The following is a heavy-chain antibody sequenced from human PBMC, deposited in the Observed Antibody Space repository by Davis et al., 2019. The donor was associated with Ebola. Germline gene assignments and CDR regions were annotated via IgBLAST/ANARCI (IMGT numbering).Heavy chain of an antibody. J-gene: IGHJ6*02. CDR1: GGSFSGYY. Sequence: SETLSPTCAVYGGSFSGYYWSWIRQPPGKGLEWIGEINHSGSTNYNPSLKSRVTISVDTSKNQFSLKLSSVTAADTAIYYCASRRLTVAQGSKPIYRHGMDGWAQGTMV. V-gene: IGHV4-34*01. CDR2: INHSGST. CDR3: ASRRLTVAQGSKPIYRHGMDG. D-gene: IGHD3-9*01.